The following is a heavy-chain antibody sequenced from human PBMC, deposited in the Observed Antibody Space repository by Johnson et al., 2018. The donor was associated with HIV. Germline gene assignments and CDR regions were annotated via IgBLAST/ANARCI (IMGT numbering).Heavy chain of an antibody. J-gene: IGHJ3*02. V-gene: IGHV3-30*14. CDR3: ARACRDGYTCDAFDI. Sequence: QVQLVESGGGVVQPGRSLRLSCAASGFTFSSYAMHWVRQAPGKGLEWVAVISYDGSNKYYADSVQGRFTISRDNSKNKLYLQMNSLRAEDTAVYYCARACRDGYTCDAFDIWGQGTMVTVSS. CDR1: GFTFSSYA. D-gene: IGHD5-24*01. CDR2: ISYDGSNK.